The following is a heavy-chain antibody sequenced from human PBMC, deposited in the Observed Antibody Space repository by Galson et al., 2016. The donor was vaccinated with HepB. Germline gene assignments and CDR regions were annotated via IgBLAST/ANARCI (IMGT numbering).Heavy chain of an antibody. CDR2: IKSKPDGGTR. Sequence: SLRLSCAASGFSFSNAWMNWVRQAPGKGLEWVGRIKSKPDGGTRDYAAPVKGRFSVSRDDSENTLYLQMNSLKTEASAVYYCATGGSYSTNDPFDIWGQGTMVTVSS. V-gene: IGHV3-15*07. CDR3: ATGGSYSTNDPFDI. J-gene: IGHJ3*02. D-gene: IGHD1-26*01. CDR1: GFSFSNAW.